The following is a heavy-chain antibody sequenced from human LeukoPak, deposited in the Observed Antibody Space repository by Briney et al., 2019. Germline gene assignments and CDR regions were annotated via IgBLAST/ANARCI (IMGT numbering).Heavy chain of an antibody. CDR2: VSAGGGTT. V-gene: IGHV3-23*01. CDR3: ARMPIAATDYFFDY. Sequence: GGSLRLSCAASGFTFSSYAMSWVRQAQGKGLAWVSGVSAGGGTTYNADSVKCRFAISRDNSKNTLFLQMNGLRVEDTAVYYCARMPIAATDYFFDYWGQGTLVTVSS. CDR1: GFTFSSYA. D-gene: IGHD6-13*01. J-gene: IGHJ4*02.